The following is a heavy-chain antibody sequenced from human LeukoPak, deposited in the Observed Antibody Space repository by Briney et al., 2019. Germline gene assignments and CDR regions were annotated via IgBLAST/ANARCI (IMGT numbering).Heavy chain of an antibody. CDR1: GFTFSSYA. V-gene: IGHV3-30*04. D-gene: IGHD3-9*01. CDR2: ISYDGSNK. J-gene: IGHJ5*02. CDR3: AREGRPVLRYFDWAPWFDP. Sequence: GRSLRLSCAASGFTFSSYAMHWVRQAPGKGLEWVAVISYDGSNKYYADSVKGRFTISRDNSKNTLYLQMNSLRAEDTAVYYCAREGRPVLRYFDWAPWFDPWGQGTPVTVSS.